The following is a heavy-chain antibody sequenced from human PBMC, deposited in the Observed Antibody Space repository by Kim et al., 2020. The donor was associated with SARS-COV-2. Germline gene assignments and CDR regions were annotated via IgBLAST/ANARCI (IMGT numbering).Heavy chain of an antibody. CDR3: AKGALRGADSSSWYRLSVFIPYFDY. CDR2: ISWNSGSI. J-gene: IGHJ4*02. CDR1: GFTFDDYA. V-gene: IGHV3-9*01. Sequence: GGSLRLSCAASGFTFDDYAMHWVRQAPGKGLEWVSGISWNSGSIGYADSVKGRFTISRDNAKNSLYLQMNSLRAEDTALYYCAKGALRGADSSSWYRLSVFIPYFDYWGQGTLVTVSS. D-gene: IGHD6-13*01.